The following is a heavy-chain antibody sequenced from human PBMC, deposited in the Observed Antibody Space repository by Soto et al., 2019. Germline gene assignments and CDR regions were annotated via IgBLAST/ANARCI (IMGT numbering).Heavy chain of an antibody. Sequence: EVQVLESGGGLVQPGGSLRLSCAASGFTFSSYAMSWVRQAPGKGLEWVSGIRGSGGSTYYADSVKGRFTISRDNSKNTLYLQMNSLRAEDTAVYYCAKGGVSGYYFDYWGQGTLVTVSS. J-gene: IGHJ4*02. CDR3: AKGGVSGYYFDY. CDR2: IRGSGGST. CDR1: GFTFSSYA. D-gene: IGHD3-10*01. V-gene: IGHV3-23*01.